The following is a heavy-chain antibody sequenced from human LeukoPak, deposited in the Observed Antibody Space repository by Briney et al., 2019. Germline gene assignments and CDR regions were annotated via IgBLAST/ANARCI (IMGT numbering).Heavy chain of an antibody. J-gene: IGHJ3*02. CDR3: ARVFRPSYYGSGSYYAFDAFDI. CDR2: ISAYNGNT. V-gene: IGHV1-18*01. Sequence: ASVKVSCKASGYTFTSYGISWVRQAPGQGLEWMGWISAYNGNTNYAQKLQGRVTMTTDTSTSTAYMELRSLRSDDTAVYYCARVFRPSYYGSGSYYAFDAFDIWGQGTMVTVSS. CDR1: GYTFTSYG. D-gene: IGHD3-10*01.